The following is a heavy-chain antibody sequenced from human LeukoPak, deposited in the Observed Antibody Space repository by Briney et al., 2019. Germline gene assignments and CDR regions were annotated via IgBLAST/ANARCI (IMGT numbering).Heavy chain of an antibody. D-gene: IGHD2-8*01. Sequence: GGSLRLSCVASGFSFSNHRMSWVRQAPGKGLVWVSRINSDGSSTSYADSVKGRFTISRDNVKNTLYLQMNSLRAEDTAVYYCARRSVLGAFDIWGQGTMVTVSS. V-gene: IGHV3-74*01. CDR3: ARRSVLGAFDI. CDR1: GFSFSNHR. CDR2: INSDGSST. J-gene: IGHJ3*02.